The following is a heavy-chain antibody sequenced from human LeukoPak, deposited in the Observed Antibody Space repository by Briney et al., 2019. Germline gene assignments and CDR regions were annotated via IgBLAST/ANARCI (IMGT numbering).Heavy chain of an antibody. Sequence: GRSLRLSCAASGFSFLHYGMHWVRQAPGKGLEWVAFISSDGSKEYYADSVKGRFTISRDHSKNTLYLHVNRPSGEDTAVFFCAKGGYCSGGSCYANFFDRWGQGTLVTVSS. CDR2: ISSDGSKE. V-gene: IGHV3-30*18. CDR1: GFSFLHYG. J-gene: IGHJ4*02. D-gene: IGHD2-15*01. CDR3: AKGGYCSGGSCYANFFDR.